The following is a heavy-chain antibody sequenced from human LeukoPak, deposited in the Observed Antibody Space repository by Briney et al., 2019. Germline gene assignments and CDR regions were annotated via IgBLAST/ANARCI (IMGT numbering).Heavy chain of an antibody. Sequence: GGSLRLSCAASGFTFSSYAMSWVRQAPGKGLEWVSAISGSGGSTYYADSVKGGFTISRDNSKNTLYLQMNSLRAEDTAVYYCAKGLFLLWFGDLGDYWGQGTLVTVSS. D-gene: IGHD3-10*01. V-gene: IGHV3-23*01. CDR2: ISGSGGST. CDR3: AKGLFLLWFGDLGDY. J-gene: IGHJ4*02. CDR1: GFTFSSYA.